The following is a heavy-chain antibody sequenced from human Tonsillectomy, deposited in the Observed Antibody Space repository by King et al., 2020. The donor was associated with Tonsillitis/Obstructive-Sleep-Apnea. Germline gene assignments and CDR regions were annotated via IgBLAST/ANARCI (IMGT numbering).Heavy chain of an antibody. Sequence: EVQLVESGGGLVQPGRSLRLSCAASGFTFDDYAMHWVRQAPGTGLEWVSGISWNSGSVVYAGAVRGRFTISRDNGKKSLYLQMNSLRPDDTALYYCAKGLIIAVSGTPGYAFDMWGQGTMVTVSS. CDR3: AKGLIIAVSGTPGYAFDM. CDR2: ISWNSGSV. D-gene: IGHD6-13*01. J-gene: IGHJ3*02. CDR1: GFTFDDYA. V-gene: IGHV3-9*01.